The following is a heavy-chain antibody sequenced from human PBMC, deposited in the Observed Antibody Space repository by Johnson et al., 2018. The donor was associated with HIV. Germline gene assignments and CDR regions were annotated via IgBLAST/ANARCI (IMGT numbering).Heavy chain of an antibody. CDR3: AKAFEYSSSSMAFDI. D-gene: IGHD6-6*01. CDR1: GFTVSSNY. J-gene: IGHJ3*02. CDR2: IYSGGST. Sequence: VQVVESGGGLVQPWGSLRLSCAASGFTVSSNYMSWVRQAPGKGLEWVSVIYSGGSTYYADSVKGRFTISRDNSKNTLYLQMNSLRAEDTAVYYCAKAFEYSSSSMAFDIWGQGTMVTVSS. V-gene: IGHV3-66*02.